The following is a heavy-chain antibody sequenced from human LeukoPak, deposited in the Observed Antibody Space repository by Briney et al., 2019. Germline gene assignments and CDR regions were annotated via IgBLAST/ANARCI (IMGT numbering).Heavy chain of an antibody. Sequence: ASVKVSCKASGYTFTGYYMHWVRQAPGQGLEWMGWINPNSGGTNYAQKFQGRVTMTRDTSISTAYMELSRLRSDDTAVYYCARDGTAVAGDEYERRYVSDWFDPWGQGTLVTVSS. V-gene: IGHV1-2*02. CDR3: ARDGTAVAGDEYERRYVSDWFDP. CDR1: GYTFTGYY. J-gene: IGHJ5*02. CDR2: INPNSGGT. D-gene: IGHD6-19*01.